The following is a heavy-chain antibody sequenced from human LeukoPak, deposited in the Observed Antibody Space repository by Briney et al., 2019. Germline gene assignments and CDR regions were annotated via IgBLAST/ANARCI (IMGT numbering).Heavy chain of an antibody. CDR2: IYTSGTT. Sequence: SETLSLTCTVSGGSFSDYYWTWIRQSAAKGLEWIGRIYTSGTTNYNPSLKTRVTMSLDTSKSQFSLRLSSVTAADTAVYYRVRDASAAIGTYYYYMDVWGKGTTVTVSS. CDR3: VRDASAAIGTYYYYMDV. J-gene: IGHJ6*03. CDR1: GGSFSDYY. V-gene: IGHV4-4*07. D-gene: IGHD2-2*02.